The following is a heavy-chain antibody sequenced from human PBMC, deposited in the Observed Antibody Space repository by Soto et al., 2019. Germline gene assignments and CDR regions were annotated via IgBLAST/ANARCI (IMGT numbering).Heavy chain of an antibody. CDR3: ARAYGGLDNGLDV. J-gene: IGHJ6*04. CDR1: GDSIRSYY. D-gene: IGHD5-12*01. Sequence: KASETLSLTCTVSGDSIRSYYWTWIRQPPGKGLELIGYIYYSGSTRYNPSLKSRVTISVDMSKNQFSLKLSSVIAADTAVYYCARAYGGLDNGLDVWGEGTAVTVSS. V-gene: IGHV4-59*01. CDR2: IYYSGST.